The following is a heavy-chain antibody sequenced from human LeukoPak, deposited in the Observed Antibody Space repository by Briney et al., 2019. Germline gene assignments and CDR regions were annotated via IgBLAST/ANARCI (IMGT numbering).Heavy chain of an antibody. CDR1: GYTFTIYY. Sequence: GASVKVSFKASGYTFTIYYMHWVRQAPGQGLEWMGIINPSGGSTSYAQKFQGRVTMTRDTSTSTVYMELSSLRSEDTAVYYCAREVPGGAVVDYWGQGTLVTVSS. CDR2: INPSGGST. J-gene: IGHJ4*02. CDR3: AREVPGGAVVDY. D-gene: IGHD4-23*01. V-gene: IGHV1-46*01.